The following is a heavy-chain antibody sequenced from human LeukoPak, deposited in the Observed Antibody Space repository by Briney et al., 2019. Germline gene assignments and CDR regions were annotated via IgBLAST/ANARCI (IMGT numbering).Heavy chain of an antibody. CDR3: ASDRTIAAAVDPFDI. D-gene: IGHD6-13*01. Sequence: SVKVSCKASRVTFTSCSISWVRQAPGHGLDWRGRIIPLLGIVNYEQKFQGKVTITADKSTNTAYMELSSLRSEDTAMYYCASDRTIAAAVDPFDIWGQGTMVTVSS. CDR1: RVTFTSCS. V-gene: IGHV1-69*04. J-gene: IGHJ3*02. CDR2: IIPLLGIV.